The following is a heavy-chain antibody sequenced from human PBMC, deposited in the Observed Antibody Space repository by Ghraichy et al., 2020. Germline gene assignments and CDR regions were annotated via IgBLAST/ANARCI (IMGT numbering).Heavy chain of an antibody. V-gene: IGHV3-30*04. Sequence: GESLNISCAASGFTFSSYAMHWVRQAPGKGLEWVAVISYDGSNKYYVDSVKGRFTISRDNSKNTLYLQMNSLRAEDTAVYYCARGSGRNIYYYYGMDVWGQGTTVTVSS. D-gene: IGHD3-10*01. CDR2: ISYDGSNK. J-gene: IGHJ6*02. CDR3: ARGSGRNIYYYYGMDV. CDR1: GFTFSSYA.